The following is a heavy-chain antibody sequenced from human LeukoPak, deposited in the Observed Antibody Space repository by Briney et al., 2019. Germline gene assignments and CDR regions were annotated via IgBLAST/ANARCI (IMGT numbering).Heavy chain of an antibody. D-gene: IGHD3-9*01. CDR3: ARGGFYDILTGALRFAFDI. J-gene: IGHJ3*02. Sequence: SETLSLTCTVSGGSISSYYWSWIRQPPGKGLEWIGYIYYSGSTNYNPSLKSRVTISVDTSKNQFSLKLSSVTAADTAVYYCARGGFYDILTGALRFAFDIWGQGTMVTVSS. CDR2: IYYSGST. CDR1: GGSISSYY. V-gene: IGHV4-59*01.